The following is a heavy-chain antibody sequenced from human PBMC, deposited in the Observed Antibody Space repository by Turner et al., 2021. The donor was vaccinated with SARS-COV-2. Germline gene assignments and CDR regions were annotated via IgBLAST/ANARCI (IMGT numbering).Heavy chain of an antibody. CDR1: VGTFSSYV. CDR3: ARGKNYYGSGSYYPTHYYYGMDV. Sequence: QVQLVQSGAEVKKPGSSVKVSCKASVGTFSSYVISWVRQAPGQGLEWMGGIIPISGTAKYAQKFQGRVTITADESTSTAYMELSSLRSEDTAVYYCARGKNYYGSGSYYPTHYYYGMDVWGQGTTVTVSS. J-gene: IGHJ6*02. V-gene: IGHV1-69*01. D-gene: IGHD3-10*01. CDR2: IIPISGTA.